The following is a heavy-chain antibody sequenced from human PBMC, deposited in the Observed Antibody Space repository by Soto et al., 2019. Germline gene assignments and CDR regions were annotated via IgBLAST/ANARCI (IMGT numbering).Heavy chain of an antibody. Sequence: EVQLVESGGGLVKPGGSLRLSCAASGFTFSSYSMNWVRQAPGKGLEWVSSISSSSSYIYYADSVKGRFTISRDNAKNSLYLQMNSLRAEDTAVYYCARSEYPNDAFDIWGQGTMVTVSS. D-gene: IGHD2-2*01. V-gene: IGHV3-21*01. CDR1: GFTFSSYS. CDR2: ISSSSSYI. J-gene: IGHJ3*02. CDR3: ARSEYPNDAFDI.